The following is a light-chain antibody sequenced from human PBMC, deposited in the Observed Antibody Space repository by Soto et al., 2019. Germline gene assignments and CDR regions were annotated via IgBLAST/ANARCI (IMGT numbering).Light chain of an antibody. J-gene: IGKJ5*01. CDR3: QQRQYWPPIT. V-gene: IGKV3-11*01. CDR2: DAS. Sequence: VLTQSPATLSLSPGERATLSCRASLNVNSYLAWYQQKPGQAPRLLIYDASNRAAGIPARFSGSGSGTDFTLTISSLEPEDFAIYYCQQRQYWPPITFGQGTRPEIK. CDR1: LNVNSY.